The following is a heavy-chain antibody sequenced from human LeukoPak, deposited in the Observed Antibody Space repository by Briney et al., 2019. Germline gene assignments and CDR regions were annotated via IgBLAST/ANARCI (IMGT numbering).Heavy chain of an antibody. CDR1: GFTFSSYA. CDR3: AKYGPQDSGSSHFDY. Sequence: GGSLRLSCAASGFTFSSYAMSWVRQAPGRGLEWVSAIRDSGSSTHYADSVKGRFTTSRDNSKNTLFLQMNSLRAEDTAIYYCAKYGPQDSGSSHFDYWGQGALVTVSS. J-gene: IGHJ4*02. V-gene: IGHV3-23*01. CDR2: IRDSGSST. D-gene: IGHD1-26*01.